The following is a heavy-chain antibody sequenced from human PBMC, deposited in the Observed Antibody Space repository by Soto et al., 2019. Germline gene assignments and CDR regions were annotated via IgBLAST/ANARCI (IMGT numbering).Heavy chain of an antibody. Sequence: QLQLQESGPGLVKPSETLSLTCTVSGGSISSRSYYWGWLRPPPGKGLEWMGSIYYSGSTYYNPSLRSGVTISVDTTKHQFSLMLSSVPAADTAVCYVSRHVDGEQWLVQGWFDPWGQGTLVNVSS. D-gene: IGHD6-19*01. CDR2: IYYSGST. CDR3: SRHVDGEQWLVQGWFDP. J-gene: IGHJ5*02. V-gene: IGHV4-39*01. CDR1: GGSISSRSYY.